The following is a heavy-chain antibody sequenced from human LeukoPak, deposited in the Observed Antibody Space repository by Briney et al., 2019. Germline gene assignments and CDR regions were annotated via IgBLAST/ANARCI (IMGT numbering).Heavy chain of an antibody. Sequence: GGSLRLSCAASGFTFSSYAMHWVRQAPGKGLGWVAVISYDGSNKYYADSVKGRFTISRDNSKNTLYLQMNSLRAEDTAVYYCARDIRMGWEPTNWFDPWGQGTLVTVSP. V-gene: IGHV3-30*04. CDR2: ISYDGSNK. CDR3: ARDIRMGWEPTNWFDP. CDR1: GFTFSSYA. J-gene: IGHJ5*02. D-gene: IGHD1-26*01.